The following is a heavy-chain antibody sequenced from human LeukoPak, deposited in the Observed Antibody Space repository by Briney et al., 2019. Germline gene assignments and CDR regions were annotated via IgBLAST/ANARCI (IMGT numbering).Heavy chain of an antibody. D-gene: IGHD3-10*01. CDR1: GFTVSSNY. V-gene: IGHV3-66*01. CDR2: IYSGGST. J-gene: IGHJ4*02. CDR3: AREENYYGSGSYF. Sequence: GGSLRLSCAASGFTVSSNYMSWVRQAPGKGLEWVSAIYSGGSTYYADSVKGRFTISRDNSKNTLYLQMNSLRAEDTAVYYCAREENYYGSGSYFGGQGTLVTVSS.